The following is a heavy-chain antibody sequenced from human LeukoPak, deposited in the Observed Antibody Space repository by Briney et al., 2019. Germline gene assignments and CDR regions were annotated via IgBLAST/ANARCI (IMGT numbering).Heavy chain of an antibody. CDR2: TTATGGTT. CDR3: GKARGYSYGTEY. J-gene: IGHJ4*02. V-gene: IGHV3-23*01. Sequence: GGSLRLSCEASGFTFTSHAMTWLRQAPGKGLEWVSSTTATGGTTYYADSVKGRFTTSRDNSKNMLYLQMDSLRVEDTAVYYCGKARGYSYGTEYWGQGTLVTVSS. D-gene: IGHD5-18*01. CDR1: GFTFTSHA.